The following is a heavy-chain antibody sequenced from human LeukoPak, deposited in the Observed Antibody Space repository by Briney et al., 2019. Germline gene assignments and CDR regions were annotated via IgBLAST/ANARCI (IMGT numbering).Heavy chain of an antibody. D-gene: IGHD6-6*01. CDR1: GYTFTGYY. Sequence: ASVKVSCKASGYTFTGYYMHWVRQAPGQGLEWMGWINPNSGGTNYAQKFQGRVTMTRDTSISTAYMELSRLRSDDTAAYYCARDVSIAAALTYYYYGMDVWGQGTTVTVSS. CDR3: ARDVSIAAALTYYYYGMDV. J-gene: IGHJ6*02. CDR2: INPNSGGT. V-gene: IGHV1-2*02.